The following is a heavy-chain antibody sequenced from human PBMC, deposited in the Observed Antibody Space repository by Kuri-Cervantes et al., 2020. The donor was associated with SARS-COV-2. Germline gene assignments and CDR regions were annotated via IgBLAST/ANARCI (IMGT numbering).Heavy chain of an antibody. CDR1: GFTFSSYG. CDR2: IWYDGSNK. V-gene: IGHV3-33*08. CDR3: ARSSGQIFYYYGMDV. Sequence: GESLKISCAASGFTFSSYGMHWVRQAPGKGLEWVAVIWYDGSNKYYADSVKGRFTISRDNSKNTLYLQMNSLRAGDTAVYYCARSSGQIFYYYGMDVWGQGTTVTVSS. J-gene: IGHJ6*02. D-gene: IGHD2-15*01.